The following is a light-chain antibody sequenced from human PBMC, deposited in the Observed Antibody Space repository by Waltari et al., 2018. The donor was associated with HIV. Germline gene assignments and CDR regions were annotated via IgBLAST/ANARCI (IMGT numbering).Light chain of an antibody. J-gene: IGLJ1*01. V-gene: IGLV1-47*01. CDR3: AAWDDRLRGYV. Sequence: QSVLTQPPSASGTPGQRVTISCSGSSSNIGSNSVCWFQQLPGTSPKVPSVTGNPRPSGVPDRCSVSKSGTSASLAISGLRSEDEADYFCAAWDDRLRGYVFGTGTKVPVL. CDR2: TGN. CDR1: SSNIGSNS.